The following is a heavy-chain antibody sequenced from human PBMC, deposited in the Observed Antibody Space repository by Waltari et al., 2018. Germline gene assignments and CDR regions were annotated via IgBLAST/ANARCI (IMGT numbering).Heavy chain of an antibody. D-gene: IGHD2-2*01. J-gene: IGHJ4*02. Sequence: QVQLVQSGAEVKKPGASVKVSCKASGYTFTGYYMHWVRQAPGQGLEWMGWTNPNSGGTNYAQKLQGRVTRTRDTSISTAYMELSRLRSDDTAVYYCARGYRQYQHHAPGYFDYWGQGTLVTVSS. CDR3: ARGYRQYQHHAPGYFDY. CDR2: TNPNSGGT. V-gene: IGHV1-2*02. CDR1: GYTFTGYY.